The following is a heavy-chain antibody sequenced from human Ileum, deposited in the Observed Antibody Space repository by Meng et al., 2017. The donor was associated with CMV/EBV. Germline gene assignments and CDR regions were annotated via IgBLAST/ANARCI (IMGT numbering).Heavy chain of an antibody. CDR2: IFFSGNT. V-gene: IGHV4-30-4*08. D-gene: IGHD6-13*01. CDR1: GASIRSGDYS. J-gene: IGHJ5*02. CDR3: ARFRIAALGNLFDP. Sequence: HGQLPESGPGMVKPSQTLSRSCTVSGASIRSGDYSWSWIRQPPGKGLEWIGYIFFSGNTYYNPSLNNRVIISIDTPRNQFSLKVDSVTAADTAVYYCARFRIAALGNLFDPWGHGTLVTVAS.